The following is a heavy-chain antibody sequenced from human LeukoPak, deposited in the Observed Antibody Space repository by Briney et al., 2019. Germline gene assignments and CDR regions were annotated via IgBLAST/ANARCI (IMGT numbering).Heavy chain of an antibody. CDR3: AVVVPAYVRWFDP. D-gene: IGHD2-2*01. Sequence: GASVKVSCKASGGTFSSYAISWVRQAPGQGLEWMGGIIPILGTANYAQKFQGRVTITADESTSTAYMELSSLRSEDTAVYYCAVVVPAYVRWFDPWGQGTLVTVSS. J-gene: IGHJ5*02. CDR1: GGTFSSYA. V-gene: IGHV1-69*13. CDR2: IIPILGTA.